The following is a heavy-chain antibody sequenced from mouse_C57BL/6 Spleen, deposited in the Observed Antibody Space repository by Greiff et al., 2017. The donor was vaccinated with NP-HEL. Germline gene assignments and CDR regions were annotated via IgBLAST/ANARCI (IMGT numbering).Heavy chain of an antibody. CDR1: GYSITSGYY. CDR3: ARYYYGSSYAMDY. Sequence: ESGPGLVKPSQSLSLTCSVTGYSITSGYYWNWIRQFPGNKLEWMGYISYDGSNKYNPSLKNRISITRDTSKNQFFLKLNSVTTEDTATYYCARYYYGSSYAMDYWGQGTSVTVSS. J-gene: IGHJ4*01. V-gene: IGHV3-6*01. D-gene: IGHD1-1*01. CDR2: ISYDGSN.